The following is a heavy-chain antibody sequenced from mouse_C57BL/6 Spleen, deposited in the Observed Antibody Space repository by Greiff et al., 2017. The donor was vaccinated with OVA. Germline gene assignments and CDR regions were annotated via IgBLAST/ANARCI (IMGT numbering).Heavy chain of an antibody. J-gene: IGHJ3*01. V-gene: IGHV1-26*01. CDR2: INPNNGGT. D-gene: IGHD1-1*01. CDR3: ASPYYYGSSLAWFAY. Sequence: EVQLQQSGPELVKPGASVKISCKASGYTFTDYYMNWVKQSHGKSLEWIGDINPNNGGTSYNQKFKGKATLTVDKSSSTAYMELRSLTSEDSADYYCASPYYYGSSLAWFAYWGQGTLVTVSA. CDR1: GYTFTDYY.